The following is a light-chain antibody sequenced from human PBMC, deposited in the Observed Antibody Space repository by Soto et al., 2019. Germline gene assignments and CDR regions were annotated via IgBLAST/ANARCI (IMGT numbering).Light chain of an antibody. J-gene: IGKJ5*01. CDR2: AAS. V-gene: IGKV1-9*01. Sequence: GDSVTITCRASQVISTSLAWYQVKPGKAPKLLIYAASTLESGVPSRFSATVSGTEFSLTITSLQPEDFATYYCQQLFDSPITFGQGTDWRL. CDR1: QVISTS. CDR3: QQLFDSPIT.